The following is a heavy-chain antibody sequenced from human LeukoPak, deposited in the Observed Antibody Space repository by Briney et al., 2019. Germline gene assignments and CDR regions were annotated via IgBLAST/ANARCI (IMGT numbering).Heavy chain of an antibody. V-gene: IGHV3-23*01. J-gene: IGHJ4*02. CDR3: ASLYYGSGSYYKQYYFDY. CDR2: ISGSGGST. CDR1: GFTFSSYA. D-gene: IGHD3-10*01. Sequence: PGGSLRLSCAASGFTFSSYAMSWVRQAPGKGLEWVSAISGSGGSTYYADSVKGRFTISRDNSKTTLYLQMNRLRAEDTAVYYCASLYYGSGSYYKQYYFDYWGQGTLVTVSS.